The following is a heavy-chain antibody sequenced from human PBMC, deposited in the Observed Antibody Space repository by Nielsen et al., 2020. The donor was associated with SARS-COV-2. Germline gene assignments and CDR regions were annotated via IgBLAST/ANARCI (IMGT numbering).Heavy chain of an antibody. J-gene: IGHJ3*02. CDR3: AIIWSGYTDAFDI. D-gene: IGHD3-3*01. Sequence: GESLKISCAASGFTFSSYDMHWVRQATGKGLEWVSAIGTAGDTYYPGSVKGRFTISRDNAKNSLYLQMNSLRAEDTAVYYCAIIWSGYTDAFDIWGQGTMVTVSS. CDR1: GFTFSSYD. V-gene: IGHV3-13*01. CDR2: IGTAGDT.